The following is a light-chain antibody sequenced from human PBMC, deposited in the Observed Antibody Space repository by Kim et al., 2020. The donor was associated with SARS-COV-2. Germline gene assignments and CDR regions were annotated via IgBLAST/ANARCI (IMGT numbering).Light chain of an antibody. V-gene: IGKV1-27*01. CDR1: QDISNY. CDR3: QKYDRAPRT. Sequence: DIQMTQSPSSLSASVGDTITITCRASQDISNYLAWYQQKPGRVPKVLISAASTLQSGVPSRFSGSGSGTDFTLSINGLRPDDVATYYYQKYDRAPRTFGQGTKVDIK. J-gene: IGKJ1*01. CDR2: AAS.